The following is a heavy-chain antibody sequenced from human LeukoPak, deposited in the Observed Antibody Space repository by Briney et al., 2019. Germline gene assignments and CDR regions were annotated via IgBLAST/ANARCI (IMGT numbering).Heavy chain of an antibody. CDR1: GFTFTGYY. D-gene: IGHD3/OR15-3a*01. CDR2: IDANSGGA. V-gene: IGHV1-2*02. J-gene: IGHJ4*02. Sequence: ASVKVSCKTSGFTFTGYYFHWMRQAPGQGLEWMGSIDANSGGAEYAQKFQGRVTMTRDTSLSTAYMEVTSLTSDDTAVYYCVRDLFWTGYYYFDFWGQGTLVTVSS. CDR3: VRDLFWTGYYYFDF.